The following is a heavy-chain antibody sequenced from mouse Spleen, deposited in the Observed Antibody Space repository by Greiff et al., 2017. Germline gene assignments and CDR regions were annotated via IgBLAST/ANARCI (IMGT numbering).Heavy chain of an antibody. V-gene: IGHV1-61*01. CDR1: GYTFTSYW. Sequence: QVQLQQPGAELVRPGSSVKLSCKASGYTFTSYWMDWVKQRPGQGLEWIGNIYPSDSETHYNQKFKDKATLTVDKSSSTAYMQLSSLTSEDSAVYYCARDDGYYGPFDYWGQGTTLTVSS. CDR3: ARDDGYYGPFDY. CDR2: IYPSDSET. D-gene: IGHD2-3*01. J-gene: IGHJ2*01.